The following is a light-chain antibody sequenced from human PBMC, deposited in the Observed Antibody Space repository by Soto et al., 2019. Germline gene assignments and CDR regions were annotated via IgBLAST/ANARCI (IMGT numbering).Light chain of an antibody. V-gene: IGKV3-11*01. Sequence: EIVLTQSPGTLSLSPGERATLSCRASQSVGDFLAWYQQKPGQAPRLLIYDASNRDTGVPARFSGSVSGTDFTLTISNLEPEDSAVYYCQQRSGWPPLTFGGGTKVAIK. CDR2: DAS. CDR3: QQRSGWPPLT. CDR1: QSVGDF. J-gene: IGKJ4*01.